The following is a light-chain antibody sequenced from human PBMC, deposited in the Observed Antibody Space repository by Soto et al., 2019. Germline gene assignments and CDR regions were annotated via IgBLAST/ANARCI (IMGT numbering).Light chain of an antibody. J-gene: IGLJ2*01. CDR2: SNN. CDR1: SSNIGRNT. Sequence: QSVLTQPPSASGTPGQRVTISCSGSSSNIGRNTVNWYQQLPGTAPKVLIYSNNQRPSGVPDRLSGSKSGTSASLAISGLQSEDEADYSCAAWDDSLNAVVFGGGTKVTVL. V-gene: IGLV1-44*01. CDR3: AAWDDSLNAVV.